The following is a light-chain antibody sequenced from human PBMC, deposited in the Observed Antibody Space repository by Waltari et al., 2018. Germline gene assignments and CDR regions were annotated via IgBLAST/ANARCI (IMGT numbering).Light chain of an antibody. CDR2: DVS. J-gene: IGLJ3*02. V-gene: IGLV2-11*01. CDR1: SSDVGGYNY. CDR3: CSYAGRYTWV. Sequence: QSALTQPRSVSGSPGQSVTISCTGTSSDVGGYNYVSWFQQHPGKAPKLMIHDVSKRPSGVPVLFSGSKSGNTSSLTISGLHADDETDYYCCSYAGRYTWVFGGGTKLTVL.